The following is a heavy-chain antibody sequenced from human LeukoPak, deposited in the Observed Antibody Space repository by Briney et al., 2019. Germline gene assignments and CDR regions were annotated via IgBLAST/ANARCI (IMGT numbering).Heavy chain of an antibody. Sequence: GRSLRLSCAASGFTFSSYGMHWVRQAPGKGLEWVALISYDGSNKYYADSVKGRFTISRDNSKNTLYLQMNSLRAEDTAVYYCAKEETPIRYFDWLPNPYYFDYWGQGTLVTVSS. V-gene: IGHV3-30*18. D-gene: IGHD3-9*01. CDR3: AKEETPIRYFDWLPNPYYFDY. J-gene: IGHJ4*02. CDR1: GFTFSSYG. CDR2: ISYDGSNK.